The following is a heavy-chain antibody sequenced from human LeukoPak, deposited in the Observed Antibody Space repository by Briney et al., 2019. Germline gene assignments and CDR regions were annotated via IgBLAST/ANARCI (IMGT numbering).Heavy chain of an antibody. CDR1: GGPISSGSYY. CDR2: IYTSGST. CDR3: ARSTGTTTYFDY. Sequence: PSETLSLTCTVSGGPISSGSYYWSWIRQPAGKGLEWIGRIYTSGSTNYNPSLKSRVTISVDTSKNQFSLKLSSVTAADTAVYYCARSTGTTTYFDYWGQGTLVTVSS. V-gene: IGHV4-61*02. D-gene: IGHD1-7*01. J-gene: IGHJ4*02.